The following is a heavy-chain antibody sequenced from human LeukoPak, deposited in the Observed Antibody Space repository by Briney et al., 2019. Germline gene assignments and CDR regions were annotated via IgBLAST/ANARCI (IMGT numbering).Heavy chain of an antibody. V-gene: IGHV1-69*05. CDR2: IIPIFGTA. J-gene: IGHJ4*02. CDR1: GGTFSSYA. CDR3: ARGRFLEWLFLDY. Sequence: SVKVPCKASGGTFSSYAISWARQAPGQGLEWMGRIIPIFGTANYAQKFQGRVTITTDESTSTAYMELSSLRSEDTAVYYCARGRFLEWLFLDYWGQGTLVTVSS. D-gene: IGHD3-3*01.